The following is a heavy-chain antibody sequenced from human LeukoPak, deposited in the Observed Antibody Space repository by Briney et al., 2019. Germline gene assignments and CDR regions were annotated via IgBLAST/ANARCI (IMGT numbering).Heavy chain of an antibody. CDR3: ARHPSGSSFDY. CDR1: GASISSSSYY. J-gene: IGHJ4*02. Sequence: SETLSLTCTVTGASISSSSYYWGWIRQPPGKGLEWIATIHYTGSTYHNPSLKSRVTMSVDTSKNQFSLKLSSVTAADTAVYYCARHPSGSSFDYWGQGTLVTVSS. V-gene: IGHV4-39*01. D-gene: IGHD3-22*01. CDR2: IHYTGST.